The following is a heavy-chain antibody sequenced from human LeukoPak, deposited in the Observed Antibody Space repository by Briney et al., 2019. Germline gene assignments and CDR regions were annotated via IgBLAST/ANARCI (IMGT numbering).Heavy chain of an antibody. V-gene: IGHV1-69*05. CDR3: ARKGGDCYLCPDAFDI. D-gene: IGHD2-21*02. CDR1: GGTFSSYA. CDR2: IIPIFGTA. Sequence: SVKVSCKASGGTFSSYAISWVRQAPGQGLEWMGGIIPIFGTANYAQKFQGRVTITTDESTSTAYMELSSLRSEDTAVYYCARKGGDCYLCPDAFDIWGQGTMVTVSS. J-gene: IGHJ3*02.